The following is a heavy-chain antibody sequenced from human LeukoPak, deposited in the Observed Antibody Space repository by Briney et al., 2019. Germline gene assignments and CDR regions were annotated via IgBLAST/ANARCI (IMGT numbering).Heavy chain of an antibody. V-gene: IGHV1-2*02. Sequence: ASVKVSCKASGYTFTGYYMHWMRQAPGQGLEWMGWINPNSGGTNYAQKFQGRVTMTRDTSISTAYMELSRLRSDDTAVYYCARAFSGWSLNWFDPWGQGTLVTVSS. J-gene: IGHJ5*02. CDR1: GYTFTGYY. D-gene: IGHD6-19*01. CDR2: INPNSGGT. CDR3: ARAFSGWSLNWFDP.